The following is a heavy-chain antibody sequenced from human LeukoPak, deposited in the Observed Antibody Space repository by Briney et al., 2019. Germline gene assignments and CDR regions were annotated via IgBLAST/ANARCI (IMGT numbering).Heavy chain of an antibody. Sequence: GASVKVSCKASGYTFTGYYMHWVRQAPGQGLEWMGWINPNSGGTNYAQKFQGRVTMTRDTSISTAYMELSRLRSDDTAVYYCARVREAYYYDSSGYSGFDSFDYWGQGTLVTVYS. CDR3: ARVREAYYYDSSGYSGFDSFDY. CDR1: GYTFTGYY. V-gene: IGHV1-2*02. CDR2: INPNSGGT. J-gene: IGHJ4*02. D-gene: IGHD3-22*01.